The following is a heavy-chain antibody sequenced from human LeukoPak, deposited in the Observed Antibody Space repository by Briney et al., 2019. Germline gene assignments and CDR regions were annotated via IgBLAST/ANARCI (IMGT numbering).Heavy chain of an antibody. D-gene: IGHD3-22*01. V-gene: IGHV3-11*04. J-gene: IGHJ4*02. CDR3: ARVGYDSSGYYSFHY. CDR2: ISSSGNTI. CDR1: GFTFRFYW. Sequence: GGSLRLSCAASGFTFRFYWMSWVRQAPGKGLEWVSYISSSGNTIYYADSVKGRFTISRDNAKNSLFLQMNSLRAEDTAVYFCARVGYDSSGYYSFHYWGQGTLVTVSS.